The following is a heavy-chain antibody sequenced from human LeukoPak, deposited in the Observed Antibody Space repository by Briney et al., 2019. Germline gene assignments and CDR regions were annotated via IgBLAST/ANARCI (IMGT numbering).Heavy chain of an antibody. V-gene: IGHV3-30*18. Sequence: GRSLRLSCAASGFTISSYGMHWVRQAPGKGLEWVAVISYDGSNKYYADSVKGRFTISRDNSKNTLYLQMNSLRAEDTAVYYCAKVSQLMRAFDIWGQGTMVTVSS. J-gene: IGHJ3*02. CDR2: ISYDGSNK. CDR3: AKVSQLMRAFDI. D-gene: IGHD2-2*01. CDR1: GFTISSYG.